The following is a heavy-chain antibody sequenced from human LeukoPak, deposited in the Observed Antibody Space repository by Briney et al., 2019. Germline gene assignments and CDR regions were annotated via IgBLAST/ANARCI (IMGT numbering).Heavy chain of an antibody. V-gene: IGHV4-59*01. Sequence: HSETLSLTCTVSGGPISSYYWSWMRQPPGKGLEWIGYIYYSGCTNYNPSLKSRVTISVDTSKNQFSLKLSSVTAADTAVYYCARGLSRFWGNFDYWGQGTLVTASS. D-gene: IGHD3-16*01. CDR3: ARGLSRFWGNFDY. CDR1: GGPISSYY. J-gene: IGHJ4*02. CDR2: IYYSGCT.